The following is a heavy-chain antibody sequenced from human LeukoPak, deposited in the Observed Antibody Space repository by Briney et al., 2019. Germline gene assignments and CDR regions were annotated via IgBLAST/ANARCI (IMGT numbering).Heavy chain of an antibody. D-gene: IGHD3-10*02. CDR1: GFTFSSYG. CDR3: AELGITMIGGV. V-gene: IGHV3-30*02. Sequence: GRSLRLSCAASGFTFSSYGMHWVRQAPGKGLEWVAFIRYDGSKKYYTDSVKGRFTISRDNSKNTLYLQMNSLSAEDTAVYYCAELGITMIGGVWGKGTTVTISS. J-gene: IGHJ6*04. CDR2: IRYDGSKK.